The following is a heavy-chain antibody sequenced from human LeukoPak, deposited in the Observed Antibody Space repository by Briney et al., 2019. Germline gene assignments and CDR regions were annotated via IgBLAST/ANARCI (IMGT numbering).Heavy chain of an antibody. CDR3: ARGCSGGSCYAPHYYYYMDV. CDR2: ISSSGSTI. V-gene: IGHV3-48*03. J-gene: IGHJ6*03. D-gene: IGHD2-15*01. Sequence: GGSLRLSCAASGFTFSSYEMNWVRQAPGKGLEWVSYISSSGSTIYYADSVKGRFTISRDNAKNSLYLQMNSLRAEDTGVYYCARGCSGGSCYAPHYYYYMDVWGKGTTVTISS. CDR1: GFTFSSYE.